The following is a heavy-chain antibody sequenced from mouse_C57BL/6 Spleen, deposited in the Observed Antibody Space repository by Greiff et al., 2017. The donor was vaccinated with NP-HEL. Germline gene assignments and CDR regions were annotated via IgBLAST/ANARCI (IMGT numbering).Heavy chain of an antibody. J-gene: IGHJ2*01. D-gene: IGHD1-1*01. CDR2: IDPSDSYT. Sequence: VQLQQPGAELVKPGASVKLSCKASGYTFTSYWMQWVKQRPGQGLEWIGEIDPSDSYTNYNQKFKGKATLTVDTSSSTDYMQLSSLTSEDSAVYYCARFTTVVATDYWGQGTTLTVSS. CDR1: GYTFTSYW. CDR3: ARFTTVVATDY. V-gene: IGHV1-50*01.